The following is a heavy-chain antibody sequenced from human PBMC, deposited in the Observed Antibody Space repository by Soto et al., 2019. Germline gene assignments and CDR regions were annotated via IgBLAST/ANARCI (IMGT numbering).Heavy chain of an antibody. Sequence: SETLSLTCAVSGGSISSSNWWSWVRQPPGKGLEWIGEIYHSGSTNYNPSLKSRVTKSVDKSKNQLSLKLSSVTAADTAVYYCARDDSAAGNIYFDYWGQGTLVTVSS. CDR1: GGSISSSNW. J-gene: IGHJ4*02. V-gene: IGHV4-4*02. CDR2: IYHSGST. D-gene: IGHD6-13*01. CDR3: ARDDSAAGNIYFDY.